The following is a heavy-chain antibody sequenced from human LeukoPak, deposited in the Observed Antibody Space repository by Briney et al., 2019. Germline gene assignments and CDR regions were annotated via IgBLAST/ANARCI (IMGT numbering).Heavy chain of an antibody. CDR3: ARELYLGEYQRFDY. V-gene: IGHV1-69*05. D-gene: IGHD2-2*01. Sequence: ASVKVSCKASGGTFSSYAISWVRQAPGQGLEWMGGIIPIFGTANYAQKFQGRVTITTDESTSTAYMELSSLRSEDTAVYYCARELYLGEYQRFDYWGQGTLVTVSS. CDR1: GGTFSSYA. CDR2: IIPIFGTA. J-gene: IGHJ4*02.